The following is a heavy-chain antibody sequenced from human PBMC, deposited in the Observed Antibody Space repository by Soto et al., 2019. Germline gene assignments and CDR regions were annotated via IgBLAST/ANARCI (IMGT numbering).Heavy chain of an antibody. CDR2: IIPIFGTA. V-gene: IGHV1-69*01. J-gene: IGHJ6*02. D-gene: IGHD3-10*01. CDR3: XXXXXXXSGYGMDV. CDR1: GGTFSSYA. Sequence: QVQLVQSGAEVKKPGSSVKVSCKASGGTFSSYAISWVRQAPGQGLEWMGGIIPIFGTANYAQKFQGRVTITADESTSXXXXXXXXXXXXXXXXXXXXXXXXXXSGYGMDVWGQGTTVTVSS.